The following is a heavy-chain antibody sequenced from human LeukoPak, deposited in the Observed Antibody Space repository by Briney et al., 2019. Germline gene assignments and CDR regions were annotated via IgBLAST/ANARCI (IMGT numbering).Heavy chain of an antibody. CDR3: ARGLGYCTSTTCLLPFDY. Sequence: GSLRLSCAASGFTVSTYYMTWVRQAPGKGLECVSVIYSGGSTYYADPVKGRFTVSRVNSKNTLYLQMNSLRAEDTATYYCARGLGYCTSTTCLLPFDYWGQGTLVTVSS. V-gene: IGHV3-53*01. D-gene: IGHD2-2*01. J-gene: IGHJ4*02. CDR2: IYSGGST. CDR1: GFTVSTYY.